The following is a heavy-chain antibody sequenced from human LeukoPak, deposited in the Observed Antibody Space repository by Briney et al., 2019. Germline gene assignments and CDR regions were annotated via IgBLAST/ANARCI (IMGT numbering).Heavy chain of an antibody. Sequence: PGGSLRLSCAASGFTFSSYAMRWVRQAPGKGLEWVAVISYDGSNKYYADSVKGRFTISRDNSKNTVYLQMNSLRAEDTAVYYCARDGRQWLAQGCFDYWGQGTLVTVSS. J-gene: IGHJ4*02. D-gene: IGHD6-19*01. V-gene: IGHV3-30*04. CDR3: ARDGRQWLAQGCFDY. CDR2: ISYDGSNK. CDR1: GFTFSSYA.